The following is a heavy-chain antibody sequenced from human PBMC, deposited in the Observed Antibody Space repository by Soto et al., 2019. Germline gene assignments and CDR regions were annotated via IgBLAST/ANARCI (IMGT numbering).Heavy chain of an antibody. CDR1: GGSLSSYY. V-gene: IGHV4-59*01. J-gene: IGHJ4*02. Sequence: QVQLQESGPGLVKPSETLSLTCVVSGGSLSSYYWSWIRQPPGKGLEWIGYIYYSGSTHYNPSLTSRVTISVDTSKNQFSLKLSSVTAADTAVYYCASTWGSTNDYWGRGTLVTVSS. D-gene: IGHD3-16*01. CDR2: IYYSGST. CDR3: ASTWGSTNDY.